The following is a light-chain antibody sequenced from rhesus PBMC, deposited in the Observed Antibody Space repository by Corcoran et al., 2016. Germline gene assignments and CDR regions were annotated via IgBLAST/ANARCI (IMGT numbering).Light chain of an antibody. J-gene: IGKJ3*01. Sequence: DIQMTQSPSSLSASVGDRVPITCQASQGISNWLAWYEQKPGKALKILIYAAYSLQRGVTSRFSGRGSGTELTLPISSLQPEDFATYYCPQHPSNPFPFGPGTKLDIK. CDR3: PQHPSNPFP. V-gene: IGKV1-33*02. CDR2: AAY. CDR1: QGISNW.